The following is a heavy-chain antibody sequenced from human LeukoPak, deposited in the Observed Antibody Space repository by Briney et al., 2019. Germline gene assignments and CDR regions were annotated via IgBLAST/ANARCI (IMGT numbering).Heavy chain of an antibody. CDR1: GGSFSGYY. Sequence: SETLSLTCAVYGGSFSGYYWSWIRQPPGKGLEWIGYIYYSGSTNYNPSLKSRVTISVDTSKNQFSLKLSSVTAADTAVYYCARSFDYWGQGTLVTVSS. CDR3: ARSFDY. J-gene: IGHJ4*02. V-gene: IGHV4-59*01. CDR2: IYYSGST.